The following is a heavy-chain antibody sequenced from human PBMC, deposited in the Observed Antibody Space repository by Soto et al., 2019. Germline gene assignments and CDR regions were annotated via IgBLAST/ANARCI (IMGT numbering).Heavy chain of an antibody. J-gene: IGHJ4*02. CDR1: GGSISSGGYS. Sequence: SETLSLTCAVSGGSISSGGYSWSWIRQPPGKGLEWIGYIYHSGSTYYNPSLKSRVTISVDRSNNQFSPKLSSVTAADTAVYYCARGGVDYYDSSGYYFSPCYFDYWGQGTLVTVSS. D-gene: IGHD3-22*01. V-gene: IGHV4-30-2*01. CDR3: ARGGVDYYDSSGYYFSPCYFDY. CDR2: IYHSGST.